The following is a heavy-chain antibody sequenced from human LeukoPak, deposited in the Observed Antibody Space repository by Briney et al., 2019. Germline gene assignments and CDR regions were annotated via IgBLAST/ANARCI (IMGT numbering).Heavy chain of an antibody. Sequence: SETLSLTCTGSGGSISSYYWSWIRQPPGKGLEWIGYIYYSGSTNYNPSLKSRVTISVDTSKNQFSLKLSSVTAADTAVYYCARVAYGSGSYYRNWFDPWGQGTLVTVSS. V-gene: IGHV4-59*01. CDR2: IYYSGST. CDR3: ARVAYGSGSYYRNWFDP. J-gene: IGHJ5*02. D-gene: IGHD3-10*01. CDR1: GGSISSYY.